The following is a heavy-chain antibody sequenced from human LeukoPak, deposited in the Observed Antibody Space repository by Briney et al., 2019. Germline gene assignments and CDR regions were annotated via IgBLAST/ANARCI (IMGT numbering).Heavy chain of an antibody. CDR3: AWSTGTSSPWAFDI. J-gene: IGHJ3*02. CDR1: GYTFTSYG. D-gene: IGHD1-1*01. CDR2: ISAYNGNT. V-gene: IGHV1-18*01. Sequence: ASVKVSCKTSGYTFTSYGISWVRQAPGQGLEWMGWISAYNGNTNYAQKLQGRVTMTTDTSTSTAYMELRSLRSDDTAVYYCAWSTGTSSPWAFDIWGQGTMVTVSS.